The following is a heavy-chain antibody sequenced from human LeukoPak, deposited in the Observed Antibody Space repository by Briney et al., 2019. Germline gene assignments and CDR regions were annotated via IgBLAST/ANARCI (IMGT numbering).Heavy chain of an antibody. CDR2: ISAYNGNT. V-gene: IGHV1-18*01. J-gene: IGHJ4*02. CDR1: GYTFTSYG. D-gene: IGHD3-9*01. Sequence: ASVKVSCKASGYTFTSYGISWVRQAPGQGLESMGWISAYNGNTNYAQKLQGRVTMTTDTSTSTAYMELRSLRSDDTAVYFFEKKTAYDILTGYYWDLYYFDYWGQGTLVTVSS. CDR3: EKKTAYDILTGYYWDLYYFDY.